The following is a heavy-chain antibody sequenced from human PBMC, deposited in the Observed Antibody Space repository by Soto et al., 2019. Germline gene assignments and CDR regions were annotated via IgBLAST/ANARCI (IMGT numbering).Heavy chain of an antibody. CDR1: GFTVSSSH. D-gene: IGHD3-22*01. V-gene: IGHV3-53*01. J-gene: IGHJ4*02. CDR2: IYSGGSS. Sequence: GGSLRLSCTTSGFTVSSSHMTWVRQAPGKGLEWVSVIYSGGSSYYAVSVQGRFTISRDNSKNTVYLQMNSLRGEDTAVYYCASSRDYYDGSGYSGNWGKGTLVTVSS. CDR3: ASSRDYYDGSGYSGN.